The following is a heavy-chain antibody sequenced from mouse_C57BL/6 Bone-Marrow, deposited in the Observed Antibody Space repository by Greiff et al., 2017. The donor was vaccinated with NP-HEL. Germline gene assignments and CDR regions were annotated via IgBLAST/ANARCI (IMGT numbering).Heavy chain of an antibody. J-gene: IGHJ2*01. CDR2: INPYNGGT. D-gene: IGHD1-1*01. CDR1: GYTFTDYY. V-gene: IGHV1-19*01. CDR3: ASVYYSIDY. Sequence: VQLQQSGPVLVKPGASVKMSCKASGYTFTDYYMNWVKQSHGKSLEWIGVINPYNGGTSYNQKFKGKATLTVDKSSSTAYMELNSLTSEDSAVYYCASVYYSIDYWGQGTTLTVSS.